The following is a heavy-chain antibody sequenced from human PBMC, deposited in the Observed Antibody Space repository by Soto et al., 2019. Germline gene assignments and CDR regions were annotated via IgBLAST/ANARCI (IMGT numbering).Heavy chain of an antibody. Sequence: SETLSLTCTVSGGSIISGDYYCSCIRQPPGNGLELIGYIYYSGSTYYNPSLKSRVTISVDTSKNQFSLKLSSVTAADTAVYYCARASYGSGSNYWGQGTLVTVSS. V-gene: IGHV4-30-4*01. CDR2: IYYSGST. CDR1: GGSIISGDYY. J-gene: IGHJ4*02. CDR3: ARASYGSGSNY. D-gene: IGHD3-10*01.